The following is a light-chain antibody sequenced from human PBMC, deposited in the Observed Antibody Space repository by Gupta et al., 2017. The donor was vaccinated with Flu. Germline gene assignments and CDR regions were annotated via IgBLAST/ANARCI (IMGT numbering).Light chain of an antibody. CDR3: QHYEYWAPLT. V-gene: IGKV3-15*01. Sequence: EIMRTQSPDSLSVSPGERATLSCRASQSISSNLAWYQHKLGLAPRPLIYGASTRARGTADRCSGSGNGSEVTLTSSIREVEDFEVYYCQHYEYWAPLTFGQGTKVEIK. J-gene: IGKJ5*01. CDR2: GAS. CDR1: QSISSN.